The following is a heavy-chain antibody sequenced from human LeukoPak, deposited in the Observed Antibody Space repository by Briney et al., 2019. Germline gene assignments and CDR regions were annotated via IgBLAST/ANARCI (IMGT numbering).Heavy chain of an antibody. CDR3: ARDSSGRPLDY. CDR1: GGSISSYY. V-gene: IGHV4-59*01. CDR2: IYYSGST. D-gene: IGHD6-19*01. Sequence: SETLSLTCTVSGGSISSYYWSWIRQPPGKGLEWIGYIYYSGSTNYNPSLKSRVTISVDTSKNQFSLKLSSVTAADTAVYYCARDSSGRPLDYWGQGILVTVSS. J-gene: IGHJ4*02.